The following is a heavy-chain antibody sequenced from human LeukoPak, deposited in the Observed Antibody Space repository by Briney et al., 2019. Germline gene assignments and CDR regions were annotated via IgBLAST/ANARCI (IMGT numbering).Heavy chain of an antibody. CDR1: GGSISSYY. CDR3: ARVTAWYYYYYMDV. D-gene: IGHD1-14*01. CDR2: IYYSGST. J-gene: IGHJ6*03. V-gene: IGHV4-59*01. Sequence: PSETLSLTCTVSGGSISSYYWSWIRQPPGKGLEWIGYIYYSGSTNYNPSLKSRVTISVDRSKNQFSLKLSSVTAADTAVYYCARVTAWYYYYYMDVWGKGTTVTVSS.